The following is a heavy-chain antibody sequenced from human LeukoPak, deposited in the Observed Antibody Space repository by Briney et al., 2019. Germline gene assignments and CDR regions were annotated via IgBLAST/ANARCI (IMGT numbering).Heavy chain of an antibody. D-gene: IGHD6-19*01. CDR1: GYTFTGYY. J-gene: IGHJ4*02. CDR3: ARFPGIAVGGTFDY. V-gene: IGHV1-2*02. Sequence: ASVKVSCKASGYTFTGYYMHWVRQAPGQGLEWMGWINPNSGGTNYAQKFQGRVTMTRDTSISTAYMELSRLRSDDTAVYYCARFPGIAVGGTFDYWGQGTLVTVSS. CDR2: INPNSGGT.